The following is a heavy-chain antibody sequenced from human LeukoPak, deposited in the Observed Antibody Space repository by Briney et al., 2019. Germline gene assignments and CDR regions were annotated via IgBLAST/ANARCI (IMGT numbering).Heavy chain of an antibody. V-gene: IGHV3-48*03. D-gene: IGHD3-10*01. CDR1: GFTFSSYE. CDR3: ARDYYGSGFDY. CDR2: ISSSGSPI. Sequence: GGPLRLSCAASGFTFSSYEMNWVRQAPGKRLEWVSYISSSGSPIYYADSVKGRFTISRDNAKNSLYLQMNSLRAEDTAVYYCARDYYGSGFDYWGQGTLVTVSS. J-gene: IGHJ4*02.